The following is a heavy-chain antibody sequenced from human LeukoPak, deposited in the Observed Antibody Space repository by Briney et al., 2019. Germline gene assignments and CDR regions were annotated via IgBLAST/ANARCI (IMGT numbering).Heavy chain of an antibody. Sequence: ASVKVSCKASGYTFTSYDINWVRQATGQGLEWMGWMNPNSGNTGYAQKFQGRVTMTRNTSISTAYMELSSLRSEDTAVYYCARVPRWNRGAAEYFQHWGQGTLVTVSS. D-gene: IGHD1/OR15-1a*01. CDR3: ARVPRWNRGAAEYFQH. J-gene: IGHJ1*01. CDR2: MNPNSGNT. V-gene: IGHV1-8*01. CDR1: GYTFTSYD.